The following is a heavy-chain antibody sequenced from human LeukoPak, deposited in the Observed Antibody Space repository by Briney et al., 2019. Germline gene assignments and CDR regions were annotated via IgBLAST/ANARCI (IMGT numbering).Heavy chain of an antibody. CDR2: IYYSGST. D-gene: IGHD3-22*01. CDR3: ARGRDYYDSSGYGY. Sequence: SETLSLTCTVSGGSISSYYWSWIRQPPGKGLGWIGYIYYSGSTNYNPSLKSRVTISVDTSKNQFSLKLSSVTAADTAVYYCARGRDYYDSSGYGYWGQGTLVTVSS. J-gene: IGHJ4*02. V-gene: IGHV4-59*01. CDR1: GGSISSYY.